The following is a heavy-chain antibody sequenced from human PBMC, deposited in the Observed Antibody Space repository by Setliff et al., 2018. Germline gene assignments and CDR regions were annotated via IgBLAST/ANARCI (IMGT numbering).Heavy chain of an antibody. CDR2: IYYSGST. V-gene: IGHV4-39*07. D-gene: IGHD3-22*01. CDR3: ARGPYNIYDRSGYGFTNWFDP. J-gene: IGHJ5*02. CDR1: GGSISTSSYY. Sequence: CTVSGGSISTSSYYWGWIRQPPGKGLEWIGSIYYSGSTYYNPSLKSRVTISVDTSKKQFSLKLSSVTAADTAVYYCARGPYNIYDRSGYGFTNWFDPWGQGILVTVS.